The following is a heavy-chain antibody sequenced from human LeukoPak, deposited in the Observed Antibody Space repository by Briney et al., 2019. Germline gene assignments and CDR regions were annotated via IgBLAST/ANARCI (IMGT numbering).Heavy chain of an antibody. V-gene: IGHV3-7*04. CDR2: IRQDGGET. D-gene: IGHD2-2*01. CDR3: ARGEYYCSSTSCFLLDAFDI. CDR1: GLTFSRDW. J-gene: IGHJ3*02. Sequence: GGSLRLSCEASGLTFSRDWMGWVRQAPGKGLEWVANIRQDGGETYYGDSMKGRFIISRDNAKNSLFLQMNRLRAEDTAVYYCARGEYYCSSTSCFLLDAFDIWGQGTMVTVSS.